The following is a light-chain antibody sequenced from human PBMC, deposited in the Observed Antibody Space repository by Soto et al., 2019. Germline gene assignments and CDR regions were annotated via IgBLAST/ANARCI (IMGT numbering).Light chain of an antibody. Sequence: ASQMTQSPSSLSSSVGYRVTISGRSSQGIGNALGWYQQKPGKPPKVLIYGASNLQSGVPPRFSGSGSGTDFTLAISSLQPEDSETYYCLQDIHYPWTFGQGTKVDIK. CDR2: GAS. CDR3: LQDIHYPWT. V-gene: IGKV1-6*01. CDR1: QGIGNA. J-gene: IGKJ1*01.